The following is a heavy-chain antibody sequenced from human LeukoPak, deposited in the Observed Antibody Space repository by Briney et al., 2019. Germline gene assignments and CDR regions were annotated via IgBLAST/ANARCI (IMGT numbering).Heavy chain of an antibody. CDR2: ISWNSGNI. Sequence: GGSLRLSCEASGFTFDDYGMHWVRQPPGKGLEWVSGISWNSGNIGYADSMKGRFTISRDNAKNSLYLQMDILKPEDTAFYYCAKVDGYNSGWYDSWGQGTLVTVSS. J-gene: IGHJ5*01. V-gene: IGHV3-9*01. CDR3: AKVDGYNSGWYDS. D-gene: IGHD6-19*01. CDR1: GFTFDDYG.